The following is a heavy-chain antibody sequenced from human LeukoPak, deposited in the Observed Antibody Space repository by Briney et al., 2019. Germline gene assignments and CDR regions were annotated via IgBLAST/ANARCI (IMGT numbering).Heavy chain of an antibody. Sequence: SVKVSCKASGGTFSSYTISWVRQAPGQGLEWMGRIIPILGIASYAQKFQGRVTITADKSTSTAYMELSSLRSEDTAVYYCAIHYYDSSGYSDYWGQGTLVTVSS. CDR3: AIHYYDSSGYSDY. D-gene: IGHD3-22*01. J-gene: IGHJ4*02. CDR1: GGTFSSYT. V-gene: IGHV1-69*02. CDR2: IIPILGIA.